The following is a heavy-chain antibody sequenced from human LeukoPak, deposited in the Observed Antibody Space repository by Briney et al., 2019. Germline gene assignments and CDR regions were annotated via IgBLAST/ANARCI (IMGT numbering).Heavy chain of an antibody. J-gene: IGHJ4*02. CDR3: ARERQLERLAFGKEGSAFDY. V-gene: IGHV3-21*01. D-gene: IGHD1-1*01. CDR1: GITFNSYT. Sequence: GGSLRLSCAASGITFNSYTMNWVRQAPGKGLEWVSSISSSSSYIYYAASVKGRFTISRDNAENSLCLQMNRLRAEDTAVYYCARERQLERLAFGKEGSAFDYWGQGTLVTVSS. CDR2: ISSSSSYI.